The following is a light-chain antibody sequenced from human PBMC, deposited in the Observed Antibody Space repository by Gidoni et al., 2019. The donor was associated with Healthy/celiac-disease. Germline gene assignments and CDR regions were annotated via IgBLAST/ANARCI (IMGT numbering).Light chain of an antibody. J-gene: IGKJ1*01. V-gene: IGKV1-6*01. CDR2: AAS. Sequence: AIQMTQSPSPLSASVGDRVTITCRASQGIRNDLGWYQQKPGKAPKLLIYAASSLQSGVPSMFSGSGSGTDFTLTISSLQPEDFATYYCLQDYNYWTFGQGTKVEIK. CDR3: LQDYNYWT. CDR1: QGIRND.